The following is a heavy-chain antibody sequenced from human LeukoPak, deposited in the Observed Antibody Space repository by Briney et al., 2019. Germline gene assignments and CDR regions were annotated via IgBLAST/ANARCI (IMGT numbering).Heavy chain of an antibody. CDR3: ARGGEGIVVVPLDS. CDR1: GGSFGGYY. D-gene: IGHD2-2*01. J-gene: IGHJ4*02. Sequence: SETLSLTCAVYGGSFGGYYWSWIRQPPGKGLEWIGEINHSGSTNYNPSLKSRVTMSVDTSKNQFSLKLTSVTAADTAVYYCARGGEGIVVVPLDSWGQGTLVTVSS. V-gene: IGHV4-34*01. CDR2: INHSGST.